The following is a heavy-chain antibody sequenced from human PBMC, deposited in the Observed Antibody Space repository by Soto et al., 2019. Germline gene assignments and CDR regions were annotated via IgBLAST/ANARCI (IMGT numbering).Heavy chain of an antibody. Sequence: PSETLSLTCTVSGGSISSGGYYWSWIRQHPWKGLEWIGYIYNSETTYYNPSLKSRVTISVDTSKNQFSLKVNSVTAEDTAVYYCARDPKGGYGGQETLVTVSS. CDR3: ARDPKGGY. J-gene: IGHJ4*02. CDR2: IYNSETT. V-gene: IGHV4-31*03. CDR1: GGSISSGGYY.